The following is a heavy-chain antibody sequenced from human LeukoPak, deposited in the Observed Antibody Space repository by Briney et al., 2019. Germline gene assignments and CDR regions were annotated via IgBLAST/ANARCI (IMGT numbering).Heavy chain of an antibody. V-gene: IGHV3-30*02. CDR1: GFTFSSYG. CDR2: IRYDGSNK. D-gene: IGHD4-17*01. CDR3: AKDLPIYGDYPIDY. J-gene: IGHJ4*02. Sequence: GGSLRLSCAASGFTFSSYGMHWVRQAPGKGLEWVAFIRYDGSNKYYADSVKGRFTISRDNSKNTLYLQMNSLRAEDTAVYYCAKDLPIYGDYPIDYWGQGTLVTVSS.